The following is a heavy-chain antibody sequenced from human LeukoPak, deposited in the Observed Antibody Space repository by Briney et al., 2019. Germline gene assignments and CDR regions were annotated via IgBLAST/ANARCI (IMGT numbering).Heavy chain of an antibody. J-gene: IGHJ4*02. CDR2: ITDSGGT. CDR1: GTSFSGYS. Sequence: SETLSLTCAVYGTSFSGYSWSWIRQSPGKGLEWIGEITDSGGTNYNPSLKSRATMSVDTSKNQFSLKLSSVTAADTAVYYCARGLLWTFFDYWGQGTLVTVSS. V-gene: IGHV4-34*01. CDR3: ARGLLWTFFDY. D-gene: IGHD1-26*01.